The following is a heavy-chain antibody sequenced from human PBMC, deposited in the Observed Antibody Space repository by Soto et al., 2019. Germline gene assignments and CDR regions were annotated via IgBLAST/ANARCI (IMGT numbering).Heavy chain of an antibody. CDR2: IIPIFGTA. CDR3: ARGQTGGGWGYYFDY. J-gene: IGHJ4*02. D-gene: IGHD3-16*01. Sequence: QVQLVQSGAEVKKPGSSVKVSCKASGGTFSSYAIDWVRQAPGQGLEWMGGIIPIFGTADYAQKFQGRVTITGDDATRTASMELSSLRSEEPAVYYCARGQTGGGWGYYFDYWGQGTLVTVSS. CDR1: GGTFSSYA. V-gene: IGHV1-69*12.